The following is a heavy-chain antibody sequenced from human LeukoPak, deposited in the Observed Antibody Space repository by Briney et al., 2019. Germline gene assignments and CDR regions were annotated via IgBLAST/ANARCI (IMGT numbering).Heavy chain of an antibody. D-gene: IGHD1-14*01. V-gene: IGHV3-33*01. CDR3: AAGEPYVY. Sequence: PGGSLRLSCAASGFTFTTYGMHWVRQAPGKGLEWVAIIWYDGSNKYYADSVKGRFTISGDNSKNTLYLQMNSLRAEDTAVYYCAAGEPYVYWGPGTLVTVSS. CDR1: GFTFTTYG. CDR2: IWYDGSNK. J-gene: IGHJ4*02.